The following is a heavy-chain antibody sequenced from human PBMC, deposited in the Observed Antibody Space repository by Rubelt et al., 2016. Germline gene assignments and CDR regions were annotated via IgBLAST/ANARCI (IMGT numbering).Heavy chain of an antibody. D-gene: IGHD1-1*01. J-gene: IGHJ5*02. CDR3: ARGVGTAFDP. CDR1: GYTFTGYY. Sequence: QAQLVQSGAEVKKPGASVKVSCKASGYTFTGYYMHWVRQAPGQGLEWMGWINPNSGATNYAQKCRGWGTMTRDTSISTAHRERGRVSAEDMAGYYCARGVGTAFDPWGQGTLVTVSS. CDR2: INPNSGAT. V-gene: IGHV1-2*04.